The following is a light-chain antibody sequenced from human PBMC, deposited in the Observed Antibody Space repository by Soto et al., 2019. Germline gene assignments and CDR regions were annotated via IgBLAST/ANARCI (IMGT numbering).Light chain of an antibody. J-gene: IGKJ1*01. Sequence: EIVLTQSPGTLSLSPGETATLYCRASQSVNSDYLAWFQQRRGQPPRLLIFATSRRATDIPDRFSGSGSGTDFTLAIRRLEPEDFAVYYCHQFGYSPRTFGQGTKVE. V-gene: IGKV3-20*01. CDR3: HQFGYSPRT. CDR1: QSVNSDY. CDR2: ATS.